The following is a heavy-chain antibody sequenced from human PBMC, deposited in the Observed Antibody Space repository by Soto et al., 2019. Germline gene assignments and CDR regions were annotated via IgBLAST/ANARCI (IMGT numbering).Heavy chain of an antibody. CDR2: ISNDGSNK. CDR3: ATQITVDAFDI. CDR1: GFTFSSYG. J-gene: IGHJ3*02. V-gene: IGHV3-30*03. D-gene: IGHD3-10*01. Sequence: QVQLVESGGGVVQPGRSLRLSCAASGFTFSSYGMHWVRQAPGKELEWVAVISNDGSNKYYADSVKGRFTISRDNSKNTLYLQMNSLRAEDTAVYYCATQITVDAFDIWGQGTMVTVSS.